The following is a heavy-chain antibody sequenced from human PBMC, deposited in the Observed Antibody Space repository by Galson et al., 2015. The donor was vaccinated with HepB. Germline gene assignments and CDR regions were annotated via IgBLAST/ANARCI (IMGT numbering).Heavy chain of an antibody. Sequence: SGFTFSSYAMSWVRQAPGKGLEWVSAISGSGGSTNYADSVKGRLTISRDNSKNTLYLQMNSLRAEDTAVYYCAKGPHFYGSGSYYNMRGDWFDPWGQGTLVTVSS. CDR2: ISGSGGST. D-gene: IGHD3-10*01. V-gene: IGHV3-23*01. J-gene: IGHJ5*02. CDR1: GFTFSSYA. CDR3: AKGPHFYGSGSYYNMRGDWFDP.